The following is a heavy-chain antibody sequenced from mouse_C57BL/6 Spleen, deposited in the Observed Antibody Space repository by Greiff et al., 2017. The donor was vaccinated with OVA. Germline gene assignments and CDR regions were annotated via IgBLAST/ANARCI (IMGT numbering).Heavy chain of an antibody. CDR2: ILPRSGST. V-gene: IGHV1-9*01. CDR1: GYTFTGYW. CDR3: ARGQIYDGYYGYFDY. D-gene: IGHD2-3*01. Sequence: VQLQQSGAELMKPGASVKLSCKATGYTFTGYWIEWVKQRPGHGLEWIGEILPRSGSTNYNEKFKGKATFTADTSSNTAYMQLSSLTTEDSAIYYCARGQIYDGYYGYFDYWGQGTTLTVSS. J-gene: IGHJ2*01.